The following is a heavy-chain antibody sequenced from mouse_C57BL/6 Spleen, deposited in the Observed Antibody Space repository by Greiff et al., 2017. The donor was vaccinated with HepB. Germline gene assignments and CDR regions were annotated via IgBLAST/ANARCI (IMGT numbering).Heavy chain of an antibody. J-gene: IGHJ2*01. D-gene: IGHD2-2*01. CDR3: AIGGGLRPFDY. Sequence: EVKLVESGPELVKPGASVKISCKASGYSFTGYYMHWVKQSHGNILDWIGYIYPYNGVSSYNQKFKGKATLTVDKSSSTAYMELRSLTSEDSAVYYCAIGGGLRPFDYWGQGTTLTVSS. CDR1: GYSFTGYY. V-gene: IGHV1-31*01. CDR2: IYPYNGVS.